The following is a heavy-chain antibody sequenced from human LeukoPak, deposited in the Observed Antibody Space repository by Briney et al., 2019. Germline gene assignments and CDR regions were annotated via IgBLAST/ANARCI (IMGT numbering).Heavy chain of an antibody. V-gene: IGHV3-30*14. Sequence: GRSLRLSCAASGFTFSRYPMHWVRQAPGKGLEWVTVISTDGRDIKYADSAKGRFTISRDNSKNTLSLQMNSLRDDDTAVYYCARDAHMSAAAYYFDYWGQGTLVTVSS. CDR2: ISTDGRDI. J-gene: IGHJ4*02. D-gene: IGHD6-13*01. CDR1: GFTFSRYP. CDR3: ARDAHMSAAAYYFDY.